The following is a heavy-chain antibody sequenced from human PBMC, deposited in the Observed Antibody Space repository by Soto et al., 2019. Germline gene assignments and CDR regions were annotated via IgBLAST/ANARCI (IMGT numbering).Heavy chain of an antibody. CDR1: GFTFSSYS. CDR3: ASYDFWSGYHTGYFDY. Sequence: GESLKISCAASGFTFSSYSMNWVRQAPGKGLEWVSYISSSSSTIYYADSVKGRFTISRDNAKNSLYLQMNSLRDEDTAVYYCASYDFWSGYHTGYFDYWGQGTLVTVSS. CDR2: ISSSSSTI. D-gene: IGHD3-3*01. J-gene: IGHJ4*02. V-gene: IGHV3-48*02.